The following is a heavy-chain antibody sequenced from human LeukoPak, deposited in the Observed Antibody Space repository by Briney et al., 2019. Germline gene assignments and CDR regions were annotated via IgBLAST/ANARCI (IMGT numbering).Heavy chain of an antibody. V-gene: IGHV3-33*08. CDR2: IWYDGSNK. J-gene: IGHJ4*02. CDR1: GFTFSSYT. CDR3: ARGREQLWPPLGYFDY. Sequence: PGGSLRLSCAASGFTFSSYTMSWVRQPPGKGLEWVAIIWYDGSNKTYEDSVKGRFTISRDNAKNSLYLQMNSLRAQDTAVYYCARGREQLWPPLGYFDYWGQGTLVTVSS. D-gene: IGHD5-18*01.